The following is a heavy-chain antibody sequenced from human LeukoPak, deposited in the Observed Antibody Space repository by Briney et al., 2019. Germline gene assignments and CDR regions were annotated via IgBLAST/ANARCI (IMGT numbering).Heavy chain of an antibody. CDR1: GYSISSGYY. J-gene: IGHJ4*02. CDR2: IYHSGST. Sequence: PSETLSLTCTVSGYSISSGYYWGWIRQPPGKGLEWIGSIYHSGSTYYNPSLKSRVTISVDTSKNQFSLKLSSVTAADTAVYYCAREVAGILHYWGQGTLVTVSS. V-gene: IGHV4-38-2*02. D-gene: IGHD6-19*01. CDR3: AREVAGILHY.